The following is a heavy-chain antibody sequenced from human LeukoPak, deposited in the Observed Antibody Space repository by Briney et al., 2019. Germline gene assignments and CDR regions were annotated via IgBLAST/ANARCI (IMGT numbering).Heavy chain of an antibody. CDR2: ISSSSSTI. V-gene: IGHV3-48*01. CDR1: GFTFSSYS. Sequence: GGSLRLSCAASGFTFSSYSMNWVRQAPGKGLEWVSYISSSSSTIYYADSVKGRFTISRGNAKNSLYLQMNSLRAEDTAVYYCARDRGYSYGIFDYWGQGTLVTVSS. J-gene: IGHJ4*02. D-gene: IGHD5-18*01. CDR3: ARDRGYSYGIFDY.